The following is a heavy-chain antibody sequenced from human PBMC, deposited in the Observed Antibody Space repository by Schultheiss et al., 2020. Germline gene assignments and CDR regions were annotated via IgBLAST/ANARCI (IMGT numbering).Heavy chain of an antibody. D-gene: IGHD6-19*01. Sequence: AESLKISCKGSGHSFTTYWIDWVRQMPGKGLEWMGIIYPGDSDTRYSPSFQGQVTISADKSISTAYLQWSSLKASDTAMYYCARIIAVADYFDYWGQGTLVTVSS. J-gene: IGHJ4*02. CDR3: ARIIAVADYFDY. V-gene: IGHV5-51*01. CDR1: GHSFTTYW. CDR2: IYPGDSDT.